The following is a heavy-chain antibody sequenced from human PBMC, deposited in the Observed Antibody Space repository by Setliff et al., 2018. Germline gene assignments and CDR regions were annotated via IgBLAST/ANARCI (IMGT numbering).Heavy chain of an antibody. J-gene: IGHJ4*02. V-gene: IGHV3-30*01. D-gene: IGHD3-10*01. CDR3: STSTIIIYYFDF. CDR2: TSYDGINK. Sequence: PGGSLRLSCAASGFTFSSYPMHWVRQAPGTGLEWVAVTSYDGINKYYAESVQGRFTISRDNSKNTLYLQMNSLRLEDTAVYYCSTSTIIIYYFDFWGQGTPVTVSS. CDR1: GFTFSSYP.